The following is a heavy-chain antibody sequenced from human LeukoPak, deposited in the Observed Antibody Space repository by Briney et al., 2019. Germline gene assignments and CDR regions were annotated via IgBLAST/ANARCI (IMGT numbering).Heavy chain of an antibody. CDR3: ASRRYGDYYCFDY. Sequence: GGSLRLSCAASGFTFSSYWMHWIRKAPGKGLVWVSRINSDGSSTSYADSVKGRFTISRDNAKNTLYLQMNSLRAEDTAVYYCASRRYGDYYCFDYWGQGTLVTVSS. V-gene: IGHV3-74*01. D-gene: IGHD4-17*01. CDR2: INSDGSST. J-gene: IGHJ4*02. CDR1: GFTFSSYW.